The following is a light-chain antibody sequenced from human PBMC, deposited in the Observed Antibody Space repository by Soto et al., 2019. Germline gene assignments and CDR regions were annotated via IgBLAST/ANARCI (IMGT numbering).Light chain of an antibody. V-gene: IGKV1-27*01. Sequence: DIQMTQSPSSLSASVGDRVTITCRASQGISNYLAWYQQKPGKVPKILIYAESTLQSGVPYRFSGSGSGTDLTLTISRLQPEDVATYYCQKYNSAPQTCGQGTKVDIK. CDR3: QKYNSAPQT. J-gene: IGKJ1*01. CDR1: QGISNY. CDR2: AES.